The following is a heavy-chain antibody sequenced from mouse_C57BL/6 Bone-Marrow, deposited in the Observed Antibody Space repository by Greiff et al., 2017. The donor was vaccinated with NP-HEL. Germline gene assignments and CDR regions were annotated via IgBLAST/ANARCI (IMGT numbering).Heavy chain of an antibody. Sequence: QVQLQQSGAELVRPGTSVKVSCKASGYAFTNYLIEWVKQRPGQGLEWIGVINPGSGGTNYNEKFQGKATLTADKSSSTAYMQLSSLTSEDSAVYFCARGDWYAMDYWGQGTSVTVSS. CDR1: GYAFTNYL. CDR3: ARGDWYAMDY. CDR2: INPGSGGT. J-gene: IGHJ4*01. V-gene: IGHV1-54*01. D-gene: IGHD3-3*01.